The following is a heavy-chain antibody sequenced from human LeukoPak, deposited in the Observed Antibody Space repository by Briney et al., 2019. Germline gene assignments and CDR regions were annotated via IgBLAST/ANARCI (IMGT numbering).Heavy chain of an antibody. J-gene: IGHJ4*02. CDR3: AKSFAVAGSRPPDY. Sequence: GGSLRLSCAASGFTFSSYAMSWVRQAPGKGLEWVSAISGSGGSTYYADSAKGRFTISRDNSKNTLYLQMNSLRAEDTAVYYCAKSFAVAGSRPPDYWGQGTLVTVSS. D-gene: IGHD6-13*01. V-gene: IGHV3-23*01. CDR2: ISGSGGST. CDR1: GFTFSSYA.